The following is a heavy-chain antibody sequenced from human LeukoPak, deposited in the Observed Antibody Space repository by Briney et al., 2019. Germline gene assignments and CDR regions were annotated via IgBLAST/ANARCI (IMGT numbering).Heavy chain of an antibody. J-gene: IGHJ4*02. CDR1: GYTFTSCH. D-gene: IGHD2-8*01. Sequence: ASVKVSCKASGYTFTSCHMHWVRQAPGQGLEWMGKINLSGGSTTYAQKFQGRVTMTRDTSTSTVHMELSSLRSEDTAVYYCARDYVDDIPMIKDYWGQGTLVTVSS. V-gene: IGHV1-46*01. CDR3: ARDYVDDIPMIKDY. CDR2: INLSGGST.